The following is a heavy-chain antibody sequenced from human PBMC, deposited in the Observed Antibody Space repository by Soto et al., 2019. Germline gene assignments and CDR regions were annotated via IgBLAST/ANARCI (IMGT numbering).Heavy chain of an antibody. J-gene: IGHJ6*02. CDR2: IYTSGST. Sequence: PSETLSLTCTVSGGSISSYYWSWIRQPAGKGLEWVGRIYTSGSTNYNPSLKSRVTMSVNTSKNQFSLKLSSVTAADTAVYSCAAGYYGSGSYGKTYYYGMDVWGQGTTVTVSS. D-gene: IGHD3-10*01. CDR1: GGSISSYY. CDR3: AAGYYGSGSYGKTYYYGMDV. V-gene: IGHV4-4*07.